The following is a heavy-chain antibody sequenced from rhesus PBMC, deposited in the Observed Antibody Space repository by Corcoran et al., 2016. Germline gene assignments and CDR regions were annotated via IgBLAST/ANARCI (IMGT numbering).Heavy chain of an antibody. D-gene: IGHD6-13*01. CDR1: GGSIRSHY. J-gene: IGHJ4*01. Sequence: QLQESGPGLVKPSETLSLTCAVSGGSIRSHYLRWIRPPPGKGLEWIGRISGSGGSTDYNPSLKSRVTISTDTSKNHFSLKLSSVTAADTAVYYCARAVSSWFDFDYWGQGVLVTVSS. CDR2: ISGSGGST. CDR3: ARAVSSWFDFDY. V-gene: IGHV4-173*01.